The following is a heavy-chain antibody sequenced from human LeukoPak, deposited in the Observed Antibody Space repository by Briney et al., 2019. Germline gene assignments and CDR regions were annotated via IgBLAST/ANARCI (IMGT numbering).Heavy chain of an antibody. CDR1: GYTFTNYA. Sequence: ASVEVSCKASGYTFTNYAISWVRQAPGQGLEWVGWISAYNGNTNYAQKLQGRVTMTTDTSTSTAYMDLRSLRSDDTAVYYCARVRNSGFRYVDSWGQGTLVTVSS. CDR2: ISAYNGNT. D-gene: IGHD5-12*01. CDR3: ARVRNSGFRYVDS. J-gene: IGHJ4*02. V-gene: IGHV1-18*01.